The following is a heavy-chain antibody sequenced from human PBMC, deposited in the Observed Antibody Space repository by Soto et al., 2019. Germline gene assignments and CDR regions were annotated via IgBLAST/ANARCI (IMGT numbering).Heavy chain of an antibody. D-gene: IGHD3-22*01. V-gene: IGHV1-18*01. CDR2: INAGNGNT. CDR3: ARDYYYDSPVAFDY. Sequence: GASVKVSCKASGYTFTSYGISWVRQAPGQGLEWMGWINAGNGNTKYSQKFQGRVTITRDTSASTVYMELSSLRSEDTAVYYCARDYYYDSPVAFDYWGQGTLVTVSS. CDR1: GYTFTSYG. J-gene: IGHJ4*02.